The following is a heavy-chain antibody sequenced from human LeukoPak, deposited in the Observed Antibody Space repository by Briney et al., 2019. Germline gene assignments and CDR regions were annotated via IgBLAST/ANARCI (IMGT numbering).Heavy chain of an antibody. J-gene: IGHJ4*02. CDR3: ATGYSYGLPFDY. D-gene: IGHD5-18*01. V-gene: IGHV4-39*07. CDR2: IYYSGST. CDR1: GGTMITSAFY. Sequence: SETLSLNCTVSGGTMITSAFYWGWIRQPPGKGLEWIGSIYYSGSTYYNPSLKSRVTISVDTSKNQFSLKLSSVTAADTAVYYCATGYSYGLPFDYWGQGTLVTVSS.